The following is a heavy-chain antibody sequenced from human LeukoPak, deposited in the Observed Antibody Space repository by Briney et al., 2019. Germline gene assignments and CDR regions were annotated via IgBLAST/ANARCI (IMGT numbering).Heavy chain of an antibody. CDR1: GFTFSSYS. J-gene: IGHJ3*02. D-gene: IGHD1-26*01. CDR3: ARVVNEDAFDI. Sequence: GGSLRLSCAVSGFTFSSYSMNWVRQAPGKGLEWVSSISSSSNYIYYADSVRGRFTISRDNAKNSLSLQMNSLRAEDTAVYYCARVVNEDAFDIWGQGTMVTVSS. V-gene: IGHV3-21*01. CDR2: ISSSSNYI.